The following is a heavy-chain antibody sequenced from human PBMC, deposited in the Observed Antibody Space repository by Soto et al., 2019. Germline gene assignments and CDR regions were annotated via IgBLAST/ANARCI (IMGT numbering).Heavy chain of an antibody. J-gene: IGHJ5*02. V-gene: IGHV4-59*08. CDR1: GGSISSYY. CDR3: ARLERDGFDP. Sequence: QVQLQESGPGLVKPSETLSLTCTVSGGSISSYYWSWIRQPPGKGLEWIGYIYYSGSTNYNPSLKSRVTISVDTSKNQFSLKLSSVTAADTAVYYCARLERDGFDPWGQGTLVTVSS. CDR2: IYYSGST.